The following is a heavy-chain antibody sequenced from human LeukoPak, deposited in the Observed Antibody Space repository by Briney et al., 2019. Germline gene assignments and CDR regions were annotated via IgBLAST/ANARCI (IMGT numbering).Heavy chain of an antibody. D-gene: IGHD5-12*01. Sequence: GGSLRLSCAASGFTFSSYWMSWVRQAPGKGLEWVANIKQDGSEKYYVDSVKGRFTISRDNAKNSLYLQMNSLRAEDTAVYYCARGDGYDPLDFDYWGQGTLVTVSS. J-gene: IGHJ4*02. CDR3: ARGDGYDPLDFDY. V-gene: IGHV3-7*01. CDR1: GFTFSSYW. CDR2: IKQDGSEK.